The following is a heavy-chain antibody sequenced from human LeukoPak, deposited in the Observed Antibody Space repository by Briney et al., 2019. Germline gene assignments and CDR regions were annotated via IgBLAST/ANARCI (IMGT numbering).Heavy chain of an antibody. CDR2: IYYSGST. CDR3: ARDFMSIAAAGTPVSWFDP. D-gene: IGHD6-13*01. Sequence: SETLSLTCTVSGGSISSSSYYWGWIRQPPGKGLEWIGGIYYSGSTYYNPSLKSRVTISVDTSKNQFSLKLSSVTAADTAVYYCARDFMSIAAAGTPVSWFDPWGQGTLVTVSS. J-gene: IGHJ5*02. V-gene: IGHV4-39*07. CDR1: GGSISSSSYY.